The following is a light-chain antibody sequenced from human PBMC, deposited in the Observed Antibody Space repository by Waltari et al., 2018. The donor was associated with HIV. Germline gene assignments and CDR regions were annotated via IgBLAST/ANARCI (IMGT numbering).Light chain of an antibody. J-gene: IGLJ2*01. V-gene: IGLV3-21*04. CDR3: QLWDTKSVHPGAV. Sequence: SYLLTQPPSVSVATGQTARITCEGNNIGNNSVHWYQQKPGQAPVLVHYFDSARPSGIPERFSGSNSGNTATLTIIRVESGDEADYHCQLWDTKSVHPGAVFGGGTKLTVL. CDR1: NIGNNS. CDR2: FDS.